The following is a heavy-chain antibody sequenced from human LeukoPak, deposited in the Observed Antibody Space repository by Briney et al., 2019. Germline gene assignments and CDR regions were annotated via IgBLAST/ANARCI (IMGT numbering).Heavy chain of an antibody. J-gene: IGHJ6*03. D-gene: IGHD3-22*01. CDR2: INPNSGDT. V-gene: IGHV1-2*02. CDR1: GYTFTDYY. CDR3: ASDYSDSSGLGYYYYYMDV. Sequence: ASVKVSCKASGYTFTDYYMHWVRQAPGQGLEWMGWINPNSGDTNYAQKFQGRVTITRDTSISTAYMELSSLRSDDTAVYYCASDYSDSSGLGYYYYYMDVWGKGTRVTVSS.